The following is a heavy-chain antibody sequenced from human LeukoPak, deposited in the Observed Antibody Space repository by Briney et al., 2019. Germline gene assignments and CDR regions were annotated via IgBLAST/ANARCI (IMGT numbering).Heavy chain of an antibody. CDR1: GFTFSSYE. CDR3: ARVNIVVVTATPDYFDY. J-gene: IGHJ4*02. D-gene: IGHD2-21*02. V-gene: IGHV3-48*03. Sequence: GGSLRLSRAASGFTFSSYEMNWVRQAPGKGLEWVSYISSSGSTIYYADSVKGRFTISRDNAKNSLYLQMNSLRAEDTAVYYCARVNIVVVTATPDYFDYWGQGTLVTVSS. CDR2: ISSSGSTI.